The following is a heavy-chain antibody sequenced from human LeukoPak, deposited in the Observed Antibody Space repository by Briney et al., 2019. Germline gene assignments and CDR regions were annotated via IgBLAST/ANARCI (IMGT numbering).Heavy chain of an antibody. CDR2: IYYSGNT. CDR1: GVSISSSNSY. CDR3: ARESYYDISFDY. Sequence: SETLSLTCTVSGVSISSSNSYWGWIRQPPGKGLEWIGSIYYSGNTYYNASLKSQVSISIDTSKNQFSLRLTSVTAADTAVYYCARESYYDISFDYWGQGTLVTVSS. D-gene: IGHD3-9*01. J-gene: IGHJ4*02. V-gene: IGHV4-39*01.